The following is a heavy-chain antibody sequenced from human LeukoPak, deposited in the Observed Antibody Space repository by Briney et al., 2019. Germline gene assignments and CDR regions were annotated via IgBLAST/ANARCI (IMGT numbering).Heavy chain of an antibody. J-gene: IGHJ4*02. CDR3: ARVWGSSGSPFDY. CDR2: IIPIFGTA. Sequence: GASVKVSCKASGGTFSSYAISWVRQAPGQGLEWMGGIIPIFGTANYAQKFQGRVTITTDESTSTAYMELSSLRSEDTAVYYCARVWGSSGSPFDYWGQGTLVTVSS. CDR1: GGTFSSYA. D-gene: IGHD1-26*01. V-gene: IGHV1-69*05.